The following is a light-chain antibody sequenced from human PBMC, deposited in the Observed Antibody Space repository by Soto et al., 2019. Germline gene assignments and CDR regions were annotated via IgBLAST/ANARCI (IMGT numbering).Light chain of an antibody. Sequence: EIVMTQSPATLSVSPRERATLSCRASQSISTNLAWYQEKPGQPPRLLIYGASTRATGTPARFSGSGSGTEFTLNISSLQSEDFAVYYCQQYNKWPPQYTFGQGTKLEIK. CDR2: GAS. CDR1: QSISTN. J-gene: IGKJ2*01. CDR3: QQYNKWPPQYT. V-gene: IGKV3D-15*01.